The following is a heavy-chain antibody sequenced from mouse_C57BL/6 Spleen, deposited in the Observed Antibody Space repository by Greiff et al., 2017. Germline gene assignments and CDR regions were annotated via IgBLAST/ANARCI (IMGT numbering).Heavy chain of an antibody. CDR3: ARETIYYGNYVPYSGV. CDR1: GYSITSGYY. V-gene: IGHV3-6*01. D-gene: IGHD2-1*01. Sequence: EVQVVESGPGLVKPSQSLSLTCSVTGYSITSGYYWNWIRQFPGNKLEWMGYISYDGSNNYNPSLKNRISITRDTSKNQFFLKLNSVTTEDTATYYCARETIYYGNYVPYSGVWGTGTTVTVSS. CDR2: ISYDGSN. J-gene: IGHJ1*03.